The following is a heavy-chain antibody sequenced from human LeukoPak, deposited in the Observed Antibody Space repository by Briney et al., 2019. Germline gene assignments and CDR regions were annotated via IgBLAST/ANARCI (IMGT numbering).Heavy chain of an antibody. D-gene: IGHD2-8*01. CDR1: GFTFDDYA. V-gene: IGHV3-9*01. J-gene: IGHJ4*02. Sequence: GGSLRLSCAASGFTFDDYAMHWVRQAPGKGLEWVSGISWNSGSIGYADSVKGRFTISRDNSKNTLYLQMNSLRAEDTAVYYCAKVVTPATLYVQFDYWGQGTLVTVSS. CDR3: AKVVTPATLYVQFDY. CDR2: ISWNSGSI.